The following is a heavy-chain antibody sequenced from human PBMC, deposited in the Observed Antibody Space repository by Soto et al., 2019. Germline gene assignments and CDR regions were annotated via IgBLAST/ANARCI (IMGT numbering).Heavy chain of an antibody. J-gene: IGHJ4*02. Sequence: GASVKVSCKVSGYTLTELSMHWVRQAPGKGLEWMGGFDPEDGETIYAQKFQGRVTMTEDTSTDTAYMELSGLRSEDTAVYYCATGYGSGRYYFDYWGQGTLVTVSS. CDR1: GYTLTELS. CDR2: FDPEDGET. D-gene: IGHD3-10*01. CDR3: ATGYGSGRYYFDY. V-gene: IGHV1-24*01.